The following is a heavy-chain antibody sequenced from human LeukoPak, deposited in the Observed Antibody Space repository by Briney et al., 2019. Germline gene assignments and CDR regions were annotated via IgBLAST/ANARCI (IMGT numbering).Heavy chain of an antibody. V-gene: IGHV1-18*01. Sequence: ASVKDSCKASGYTFTSYGISWVPQAPGQGREWMGWISAYNCNTNYAQKLQGRVTMTTDTSTSTAYMELRSLRSDHTAVYYCASSKARGFRDYYYGMDVWGQGTTVTVSS. CDR3: ASSKARGFRDYYYGMDV. J-gene: IGHJ6*02. D-gene: IGHD3-10*01. CDR2: ISAYNCNT. CDR1: GYTFTSYG.